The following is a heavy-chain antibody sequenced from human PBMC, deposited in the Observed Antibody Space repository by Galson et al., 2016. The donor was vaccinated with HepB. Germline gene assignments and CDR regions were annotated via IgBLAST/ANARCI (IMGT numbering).Heavy chain of an antibody. Sequence: SVKVSCKASGYTSTTYDINWVRQATGQGLEWMGWMNPNSGDTGYAQKFQGRVTMTRNTSISTAYMELRSLRSEDTAVYFCARGSSHDFWSSSYGGLYYYNDFDTWGQGSLVTVSS. CDR2: MNPNSGDT. CDR1: GYTSTTYD. CDR3: ARGSSHDFWSSSYGGLYYYNDFDT. V-gene: IGHV1-8*01. D-gene: IGHD3-3*01. J-gene: IGHJ5*02.